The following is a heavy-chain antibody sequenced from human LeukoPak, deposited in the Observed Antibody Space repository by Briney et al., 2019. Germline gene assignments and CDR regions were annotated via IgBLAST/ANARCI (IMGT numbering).Heavy chain of an antibody. Sequence: SVKVSCKASGGTFSSYAISWVRQAPGQGLEWMGGIIPIFGTANYAQKFQGRVTITTDESTSTAYMELSSLRSEDTAVYYCARDRDYGDYVYDPWGQGTLVTVSS. CDR3: ARDRDYGDYVYDP. D-gene: IGHD4-17*01. CDR1: GGTFSSYA. J-gene: IGHJ5*02. V-gene: IGHV1-69*05. CDR2: IIPIFGTA.